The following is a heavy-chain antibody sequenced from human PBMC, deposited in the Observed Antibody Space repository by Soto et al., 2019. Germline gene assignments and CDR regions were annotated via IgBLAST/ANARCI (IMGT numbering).Heavy chain of an antibody. V-gene: IGHV3-49*03. CDR2: IRSKAYGGTT. CDR3: TRDYGDLNHFDY. Sequence: LRLSCTASGFTFGDYAMSWFRQAPGKGLEWVGFIRSKAYGGTTEYAAPVKGRFTISRDDSKSIAYLQMNSLKTEDTAVYYCTRDYGDLNHFDYWGQGTMVTVYS. D-gene: IGHD4-17*01. J-gene: IGHJ4*02. CDR1: GFTFGDYA.